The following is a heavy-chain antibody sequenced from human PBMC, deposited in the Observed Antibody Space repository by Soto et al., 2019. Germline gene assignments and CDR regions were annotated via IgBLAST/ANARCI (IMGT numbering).Heavy chain of an antibody. CDR2: IHPGGQTI. D-gene: IGHD2-15*01. J-gene: IGHJ3*01. Sequence: EVQLVESGGGLVQPGGSLRLSCAASGFTFSSSEMYWVRQAPGKGLEWISYIHPGGQTIFYAESVKGRCTISRDNAKNSVYLQMNSLRAEDTAVYYCARGGSRWGQGTMVTVSS. CDR1: GFTFSSSE. CDR3: ARGGSR. V-gene: IGHV3-48*03.